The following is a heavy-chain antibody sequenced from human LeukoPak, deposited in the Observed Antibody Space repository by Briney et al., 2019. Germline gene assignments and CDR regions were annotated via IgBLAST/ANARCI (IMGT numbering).Heavy chain of an antibody. CDR3: ARESSGSYPSRGYFDY. CDR1: GYTFTGYY. Sequence: GASVKVSCKASGYTFTGYYMHWVRQAPGQGLEWMGWINPNSGGTNYAQKFQGRVTMTRDTSISTAYMELSRLRSDDTAVYYCARESSGSYPSRGYFDYWGQGTLVTVSS. CDR2: INPNSGGT. V-gene: IGHV1-2*02. D-gene: IGHD1-26*01. J-gene: IGHJ4*02.